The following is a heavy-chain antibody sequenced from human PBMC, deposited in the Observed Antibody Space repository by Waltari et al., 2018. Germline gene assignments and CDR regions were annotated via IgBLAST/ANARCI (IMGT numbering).Heavy chain of an antibody. D-gene: IGHD5-12*01. CDR2: FYKSGTT. CDR3: VRGYPDIVATISDY. J-gene: IGHJ4*02. Sequence: QLQLQESGPGLVKPSETLSLTCTVSRSSIRTHNSYWGWVRPPPGKGLEWIGSFYKSGTTYYNPSLKSRVTISVDTSNNQFSLKLNSVTAADTAVYYCVRGYPDIVATISDYWGQGTLVIVSS. V-gene: IGHV4-39*07. CDR1: RSSIRTHNSY.